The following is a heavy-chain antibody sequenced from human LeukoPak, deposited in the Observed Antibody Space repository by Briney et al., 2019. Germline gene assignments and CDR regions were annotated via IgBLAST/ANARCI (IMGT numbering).Heavy chain of an antibody. V-gene: IGHV4-4*07. J-gene: IGHJ4*02. D-gene: IGHD3-22*01. CDR2: IYTSGT. CDR1: GDSINSYY. Sequence: SETLSLTCTVSGDSINSYYWSRIRQPAGKGLEWIGRIYTSGTEYNPSLKSRVTMSVDTSKNQFSLKLSSVTAADTAVYYCARAGTDGYSHFDYWGQGTLVTVSS. CDR3: ARAGTDGYSHFDY.